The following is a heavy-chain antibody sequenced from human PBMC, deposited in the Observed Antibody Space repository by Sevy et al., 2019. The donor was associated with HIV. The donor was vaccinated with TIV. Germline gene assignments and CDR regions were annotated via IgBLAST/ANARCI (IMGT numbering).Heavy chain of an antibody. J-gene: IGHJ6*02. V-gene: IGHV3-30*04. CDR2: ISSDGSYQ. Sequence: GGSLRLSCATSGFTFSSYPMHWVRQAPGKGLEWVAIISSDGSYQYYADSVKGRFTISRDNSKITVFLHLNSLRGEDTAVYYCARSSLAVAGSYGLDVWGHGTTVTVSS. CDR1: GFTFSSYP. D-gene: IGHD6-19*01. CDR3: ARSSLAVAGSYGLDV.